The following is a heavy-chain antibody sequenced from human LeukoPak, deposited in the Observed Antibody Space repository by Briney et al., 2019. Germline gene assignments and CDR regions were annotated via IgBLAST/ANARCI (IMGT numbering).Heavy chain of an antibody. D-gene: IGHD3-22*01. CDR3: ARDKFDSSGYLGTLVY. Sequence: SQTLSLTCAISGDSVSSNSAAWTWIRQAPSRGLEWLGRTYYRSKWYNDYAVSVKSRITINPDTAKNQFSLQLNSVTPEDTAVYFCARDKFDSSGYLGTLVYWGQGTLVTVSS. CDR1: GDSVSSNSAA. CDR2: TYYRSKWYN. J-gene: IGHJ4*02. V-gene: IGHV6-1*01.